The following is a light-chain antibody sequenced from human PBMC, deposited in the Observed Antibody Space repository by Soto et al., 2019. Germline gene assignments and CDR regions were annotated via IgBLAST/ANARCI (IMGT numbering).Light chain of an antibody. J-gene: IGLJ1*01. Sequence: VLTQTPSVSGAPGQRVTISCTGRSSNIGAGYDVHWYQHLPGTAPKLLIYGTTNRPSGVPDRFSGSKSGISASLAITGLQAEDEADYYCHSYDSSLSAAVFGAGTKVTVL. CDR1: SSNIGAGYD. V-gene: IGLV1-40*01. CDR2: GTT. CDR3: HSYDSSLSAAV.